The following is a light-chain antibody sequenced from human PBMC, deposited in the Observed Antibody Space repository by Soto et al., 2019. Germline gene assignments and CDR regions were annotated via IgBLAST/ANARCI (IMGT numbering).Light chain of an antibody. V-gene: IGLV2-23*02. Sequence: QSVLTQPASVSGSPGQSIPISCTGTSSDVGSYNNLVSWYQQHPGKAPKAMIYEVNKRPSGVPNRFSGSKSGNTASLTISGLQAEDEADYYCCSYTHGNTFFGSGTKVTV. J-gene: IGLJ1*01. CDR2: EVN. CDR1: SSDVGSYNNL. CDR3: CSYTHGNTF.